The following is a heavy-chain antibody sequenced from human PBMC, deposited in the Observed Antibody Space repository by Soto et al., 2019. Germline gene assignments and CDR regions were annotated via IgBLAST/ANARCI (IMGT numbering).Heavy chain of an antibody. CDR1: GFVYSTYA. CDR2: IWNDGTKK. J-gene: IGHJ2*01. V-gene: IGHV3-33*01. CDR3: VRGIPSQYSSTWLYWYFYL. Sequence: VQLVESGGGVVQPGRSLRLSCAASGFVYSTYAMHWVRLSPGEGLEWVALIWNDGTKKYYVDSVKGRFTISRDNSQNTLNLQMDSLRVEDTAVYFCVRGIPSQYSSTWLYWYFYLWGRVTQVTVSS. D-gene: IGHD6-13*01.